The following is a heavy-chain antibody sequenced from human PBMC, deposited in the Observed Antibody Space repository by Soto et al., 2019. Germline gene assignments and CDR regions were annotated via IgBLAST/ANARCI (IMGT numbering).Heavy chain of an antibody. J-gene: IGHJ4*02. CDR2: IKRDGSEI. D-gene: IGHD2-15*01. V-gene: IGHV3-7*03. Sequence: PRLSCAASGFTFSGYWMTWVRQAPGKGLEWVANIKRDGSEIYYADSVRGRFTISRDNAKDSLYLQMNSLRAEDTAVYHCARAPYCTGGSCTSRVPDYWGQGTLVTVSS. CDR1: GFTFSGYW. CDR3: ARAPYCTGGSCTSRVPDY.